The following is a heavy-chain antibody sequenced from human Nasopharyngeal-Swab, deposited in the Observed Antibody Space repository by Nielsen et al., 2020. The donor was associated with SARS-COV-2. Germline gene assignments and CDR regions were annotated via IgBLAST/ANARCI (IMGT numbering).Heavy chain of an antibody. CDR2: INPSGGST. J-gene: IGHJ4*02. D-gene: IGHD6-13*01. CDR3: ASHSSSWYLGPQSRGGSDY. V-gene: IGHV1-46*01. Sequence: ASVKVSCKASGYTFTSYYMHWVRQAPGQGLEWMGIINPSGGSTSYAQKFQGRVTITADESTSTAYMELSSLRSEDTAVYYCASHSSSWYLGPQSRGGSDYWGQGTLVTVSS. CDR1: GYTFTSYY.